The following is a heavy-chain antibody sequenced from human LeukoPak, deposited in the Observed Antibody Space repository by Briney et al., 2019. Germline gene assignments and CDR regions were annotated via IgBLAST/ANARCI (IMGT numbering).Heavy chain of an antibody. D-gene: IGHD6-19*01. Sequence: KPSETLSLTCAVYGGSFSGYYWSWIRQPPGKGLEWIGEINHSGSTNYNPSLKSRVTISVDTSKNQFSLKLSSVTAADTAVYYCARAPRAYGSGWYFDYWGQGTLVTVSS. CDR3: ARAPRAYGSGWYFDY. J-gene: IGHJ4*02. V-gene: IGHV4-34*01. CDR1: GGSFSGYY. CDR2: INHSGST.